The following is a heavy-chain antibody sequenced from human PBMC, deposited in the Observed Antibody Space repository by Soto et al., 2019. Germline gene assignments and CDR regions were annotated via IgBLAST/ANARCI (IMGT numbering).Heavy chain of an antibody. V-gene: IGHV3-23*01. CDR2: ISGSGGST. CDR3: AKGGDVVWGAFDI. Sequence: GGSLRLSCAASGFTFSSYAMSWVRQAPGNGLEWVSAISGSGGSTYYADSVKSRFTISRDNSKNTLYLQMNSLRAEDTAVYYCAKGGDVVWGAFDIWGQGTMVTVSS. CDR1: GFTFSSYA. D-gene: IGHD3-16*01. J-gene: IGHJ3*02.